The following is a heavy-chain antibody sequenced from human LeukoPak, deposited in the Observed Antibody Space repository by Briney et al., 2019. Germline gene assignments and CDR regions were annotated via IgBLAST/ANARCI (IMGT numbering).Heavy chain of an antibody. Sequence: ASVKVSCKASGYTLTSYGISWVRQAPGQELEWMGWISAYNGNTNYAQKLQGRVTMTTDTSTSTAYMELRSLRSDDTAVYYCARDTPYYYDSSGYQYYFDYWGQGTLVTVSS. V-gene: IGHV1-18*01. CDR3: ARDTPYYYDSSGYQYYFDY. J-gene: IGHJ4*02. CDR2: ISAYNGNT. CDR1: GYTLTSYG. D-gene: IGHD3-22*01.